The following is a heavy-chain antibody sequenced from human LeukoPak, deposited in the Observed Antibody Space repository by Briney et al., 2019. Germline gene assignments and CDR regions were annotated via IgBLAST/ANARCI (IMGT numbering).Heavy chain of an antibody. Sequence: GSSLRLSCAASGFTFSSYGMHWVQQAPGRGLEWVAVIWYDGSNKYYADSVKGRFTVSRDNSKNTVYLQMNSLRAEDTAVYYCARDPGDYVGNDVFDIWGQGTMVTVSS. J-gene: IGHJ3*02. CDR1: GFTFSSYG. CDR2: IWYDGSNK. V-gene: IGHV3-33*01. D-gene: IGHD4-17*01. CDR3: ARDPGDYVGNDVFDI.